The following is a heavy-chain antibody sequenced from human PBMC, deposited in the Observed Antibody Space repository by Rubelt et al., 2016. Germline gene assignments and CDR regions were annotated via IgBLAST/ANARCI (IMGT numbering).Heavy chain of an antibody. D-gene: IGHD2-2*01. CDR3: ARGYCSSTSCYFDY. CDR2: VYYSGST. J-gene: IGHJ4*02. Sequence: GAGLVKPSETLSLTCTVSGGSISSSSDYWGWIRQPPGKGLEWIGSVYYSGSTYYSPSLKSRVTISVDTSKNQFSLKLSSVTAADTAVYYCARGYCSSTSCYFDYWGQGTLVTVSS. CDR1: GGSISSSSDY. V-gene: IGHV4-39*07.